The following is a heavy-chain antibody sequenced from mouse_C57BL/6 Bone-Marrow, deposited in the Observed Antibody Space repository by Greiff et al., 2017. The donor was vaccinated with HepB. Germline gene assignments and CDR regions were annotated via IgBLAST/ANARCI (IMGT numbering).Heavy chain of an antibody. V-gene: IGHV1-81*01. J-gene: IGHJ3*01. CDR3: ARGHYYGSSYGFAY. CDR2: IYPRSGNT. CDR1: GYTFTSYG. Sequence: VQRVESGAELARPGASVKLSCKASGYTFTSYGISWVKQRTGQGLEWIGEIYPRSGNTYYNEKFKGKATLTADKSSSTAYMELRSLTSEDSAVYFCARGHYYGSSYGFAYWGQGTLVTVSA. D-gene: IGHD1-1*01.